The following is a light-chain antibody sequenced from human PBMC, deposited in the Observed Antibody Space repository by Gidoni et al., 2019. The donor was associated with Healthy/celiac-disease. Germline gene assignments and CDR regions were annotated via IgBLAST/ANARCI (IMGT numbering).Light chain of an antibody. V-gene: IGLV1-40*01. Sequence: QSVLTRPSSLSGAPGQRVTNSCTGSSSNIGAGYDVHWYQQLPGTAHKLLIYGNSNRPSGVPDRFSGSKSGTSASLAITGLQAEDEADYYCQSYDSSLSGAWVFGGGTKLTVL. CDR1: SSNIGAGYD. J-gene: IGLJ3*02. CDR2: GNS. CDR3: QSYDSSLSGAWV.